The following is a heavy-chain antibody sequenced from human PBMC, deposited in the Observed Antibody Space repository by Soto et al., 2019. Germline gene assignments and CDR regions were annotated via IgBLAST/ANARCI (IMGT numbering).Heavy chain of an antibody. D-gene: IGHD3-16*01. CDR3: ARDYRLGGRFDP. CDR1: GFTFSSYG. Sequence: GGSLRLSCAASGFTFSSYGMHWVRQAPGKGLEWVAVIWYDGSNKYYADSVKGRFTISRDNSKNTLYLQMNSLRAEDTAVYYCARDYRLGGRFDPWGQGTLVTVSS. J-gene: IGHJ5*02. V-gene: IGHV3-33*01. CDR2: IWYDGSNK.